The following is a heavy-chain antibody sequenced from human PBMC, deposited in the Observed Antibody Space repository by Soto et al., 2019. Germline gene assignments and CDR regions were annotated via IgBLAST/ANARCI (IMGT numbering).Heavy chain of an antibody. V-gene: IGHV4-4*07. CDR3: ARGAYYVHIVATSAFDI. J-gene: IGHJ3*02. CDR2: IYTSGST. Sequence: SETLSLTCTVSGGSISSYYWSWIRQPAGKGLEWIGRIYTSGSTNYNPSLKSRVTMSVDTSKNQFSLTLSSVTAGDTAVYYCARGAYYVHIVATSAFDIWGRVTMVTV. D-gene: IGHD5-12*01. CDR1: GGSISSYY.